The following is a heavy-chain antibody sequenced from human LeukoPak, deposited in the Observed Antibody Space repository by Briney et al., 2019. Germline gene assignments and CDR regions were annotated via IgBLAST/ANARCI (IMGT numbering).Heavy chain of an antibody. CDR2: ISYDGNNE. CDR1: GFTFSSYG. CDR3: ARDYYYGMDV. V-gene: IGHV3-30*03. Sequence: GRSLRLSCAASGFTFSSYGMHWVRQAPGKGLEWVAVISYDGNNEYYADSVQGRFTISRDNFKNTLYLQMNGLRAEDTAVYYCARDYYYGMDVWGQGTTVTVSS. J-gene: IGHJ6*02.